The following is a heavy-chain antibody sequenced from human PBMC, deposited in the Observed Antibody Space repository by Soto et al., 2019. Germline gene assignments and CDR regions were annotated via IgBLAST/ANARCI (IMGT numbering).Heavy chain of an antibody. D-gene: IGHD3-3*01. Sequence: GGSLRLSCAASGFTFSSYSMNWVRQAPGKGLEWVSSISSSSSYIYYADSVKGRFTISRDNAKNSLYLQMNSLRAEDTAVYYCASNGALTIFGVAAPNHYYYYYGMDVWGQGTTVTVSS. V-gene: IGHV3-21*01. CDR3: ASNGALTIFGVAAPNHYYYYYGMDV. CDR1: GFTFSSYS. J-gene: IGHJ6*02. CDR2: ISSSSSYI.